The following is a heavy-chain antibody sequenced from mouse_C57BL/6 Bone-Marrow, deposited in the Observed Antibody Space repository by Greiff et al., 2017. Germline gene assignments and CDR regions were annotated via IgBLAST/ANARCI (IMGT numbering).Heavy chain of an antibody. CDR1: GFTFSDYG. Sequence: EVMLVESGGGLVKPGGSLKLSCAASGFTFSDYGMHWVRQAPEKGLEWVAYISSGSSTIYYADTVKGRFTISRDNAKNPLFLRMTSLRSEDTAMFSGAREGTPFDYWGQGTTLTVSS. CDR2: ISSGSSTI. D-gene: IGHD3-3*01. J-gene: IGHJ2*01. CDR3: AREGTPFDY. V-gene: IGHV5-17*01.